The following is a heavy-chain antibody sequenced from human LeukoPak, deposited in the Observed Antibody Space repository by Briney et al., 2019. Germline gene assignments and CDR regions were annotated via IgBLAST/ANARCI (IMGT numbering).Heavy chain of an antibody. J-gene: IGHJ4*02. V-gene: IGHV3-23*01. D-gene: IGHD3-16*02. CDR3: AKDSYYDYVWGSYRYTNQFDY. CDR1: GFTFSDYV. Sequence: GGSLRLSCAASGFTFSDYVMIWVRQAPGKGLEWVSGITASGDRTFYGDSVRGRFTMSRDNSKNTVYLQMNSLRVDDTAVYYCAKDSYYDYVWGSYRYTNQFDYWGQGTLVTVSS. CDR2: ITASGDRT.